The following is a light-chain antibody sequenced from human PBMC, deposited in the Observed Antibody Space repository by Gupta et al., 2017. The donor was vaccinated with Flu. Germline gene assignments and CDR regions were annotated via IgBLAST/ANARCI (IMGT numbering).Light chain of an antibody. CDR1: PSIGNH. J-gene: IGKJ4*02. V-gene: IGKV3-11*01. CDR2: HAS. Sequence: VERGTFTFRASPSIGNHVGWYQQKPGQAPRLLSFHASNRATGIPARFSGSGSGTDFTLTISSLEPEDFAAYYCQQRNRWPLTFGGGTRVEIK. CDR3: QQRNRWPLT.